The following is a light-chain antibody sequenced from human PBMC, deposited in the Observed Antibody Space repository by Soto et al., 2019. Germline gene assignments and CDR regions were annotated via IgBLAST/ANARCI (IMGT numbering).Light chain of an antibody. V-gene: IGKV3-15*01. CDR1: QSISNK. J-gene: IGKJ4*01. Sequence: EIVMTQSPATLSVSPGERATLSCRASQSISNKLAWYQQKPGQAPRLLIYGASTRATGIAARFSGSGSGTEFTLTITSLQSEDFAVYYCQEYNNWHPITFGGGTKVDIK. CDR2: GAS. CDR3: QEYNNWHPIT.